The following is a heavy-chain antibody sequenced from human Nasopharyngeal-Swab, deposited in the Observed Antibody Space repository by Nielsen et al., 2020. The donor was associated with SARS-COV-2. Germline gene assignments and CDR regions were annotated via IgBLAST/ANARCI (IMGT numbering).Heavy chain of an antibody. V-gene: IGHV4-31*03. J-gene: IGHJ6*02. Sequence: PQTLSPTCTVSAASTTSGGYYWSWIRQHPGKGLEWIGYIYYSGSTYYNPSLKSRVTISVDASKNQFYLKLSSVTAADTAVYYCARDFLGRGYSYGYEDYYYYDMDVWGQGTTVTVSS. CDR3: ARDFLGRGYSYGYEDYYYYDMDV. CDR1: AASTTSGGYY. CDR2: IYYSGST. D-gene: IGHD5-18*01.